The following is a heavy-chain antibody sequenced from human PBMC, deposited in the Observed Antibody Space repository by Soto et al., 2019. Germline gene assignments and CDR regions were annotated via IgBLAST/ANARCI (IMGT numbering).Heavy chain of an antibody. V-gene: IGHV3-48*04. CDR3: AGSYSNYYYYYMDV. CDR1: GFTFSSYW. Sequence: GGSLRLSCAASGFTFSSYWMSWVRQAPGKGLEWVANIKKSSSTIYYADSVKGRFTISRDNAKNSLYLQLNSLRAEDTAVYYCAGSYSNYYYYYMDVWGKGTTVTVSS. CDR2: IKKSSSTI. D-gene: IGHD3-10*01. J-gene: IGHJ6*03.